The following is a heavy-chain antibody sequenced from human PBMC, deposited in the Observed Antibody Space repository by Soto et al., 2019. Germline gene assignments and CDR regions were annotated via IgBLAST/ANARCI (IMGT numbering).Heavy chain of an antibody. CDR2: ISGSGVST. CDR1: GFTFSSYS. J-gene: IGHJ1*01. Sequence: GGSLRLSGAASGFTFSSYSMSWVRQAPWKGLEWVSAISGSGVSTYYADSVKGRFTISRDNSKNTLYLQMNSLRAEDTAVYYCAKDRPYDFWSGPQEAGFQHCGQGTLVTFCS. V-gene: IGHV3-23*01. CDR3: AKDRPYDFWSGPQEAGFQH. D-gene: IGHD3-3*01.